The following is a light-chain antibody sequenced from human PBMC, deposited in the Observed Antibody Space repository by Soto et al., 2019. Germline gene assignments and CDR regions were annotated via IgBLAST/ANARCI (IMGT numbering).Light chain of an antibody. CDR1: QDIGSY. CDR3: QQFYNYPRT. CDR2: DAS. V-gene: IGKV1-8*01. Sequence: IQMTQSPSSVSASVGDTVSITCRAPQDIGSYLAWYQQIPGKAPKLLIYDASTLQSGVPSRFSGSGSGTHFTLTISYLQSEDFGTYYCQQFYNYPRTFGQGTKVDI. J-gene: IGKJ1*01.